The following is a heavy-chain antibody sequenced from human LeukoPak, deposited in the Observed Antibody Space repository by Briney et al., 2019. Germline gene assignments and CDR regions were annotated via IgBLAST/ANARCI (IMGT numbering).Heavy chain of an antibody. CDR1: GYTFTNYA. Sequence: ASVKVSCKASGYTFTNYAINWVRQAPGQGLEWMGWINTNTGNPTYAQGFTGQIVFSLDTSVSTACLQINSLQAEDTAVYYCARDPSHYSVWGQGTLVTVSS. D-gene: IGHD5/OR15-5a*01. CDR2: INTNTGNP. J-gene: IGHJ4*02. V-gene: IGHV7-4-1*02. CDR3: ARDPSHYSV.